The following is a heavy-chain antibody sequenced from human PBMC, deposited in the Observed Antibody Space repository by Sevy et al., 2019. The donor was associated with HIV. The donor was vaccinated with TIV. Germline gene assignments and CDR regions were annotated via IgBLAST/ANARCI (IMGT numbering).Heavy chain of an antibody. J-gene: IGHJ6*02. CDR1: GFSLSTAGVG. CDR3: VHSRMRGNGMDV. V-gene: IGHV2-5*02. Sequence: SGPTLVKPTQTLTLTCTFSGFSLSTAGVGVGWIRQPPGKALECLALIYWDEDKRYRTSLRSRLTINKDTSKNQVVLTMTNMDPVETATYYCVHSRMRGNGMDVWGQGTTVTVSS. CDR2: IYWDEDK.